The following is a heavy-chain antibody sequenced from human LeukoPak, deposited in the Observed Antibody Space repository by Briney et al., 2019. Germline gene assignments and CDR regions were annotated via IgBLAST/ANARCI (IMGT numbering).Heavy chain of an antibody. Sequence: SQTLSLTCTVSGGSISSGSYYWRWIRQPAGKGLEWIGRIYTSGSTNYNPSLKSRVTISVDTSKNQFSLKLSSVTAADTAVYYCASFAYSSGWYSHTHNWFDPWGQETLVTVSS. D-gene: IGHD6-19*01. V-gene: IGHV4-61*02. J-gene: IGHJ5*02. CDR1: GGSISSGSYY. CDR2: IYTSGST. CDR3: ASFAYSSGWYSHTHNWFDP.